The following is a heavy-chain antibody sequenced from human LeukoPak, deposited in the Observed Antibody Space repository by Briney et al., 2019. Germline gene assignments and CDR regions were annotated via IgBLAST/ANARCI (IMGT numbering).Heavy chain of an antibody. D-gene: IGHD6-13*01. CDR3: AKDPYSNKDAFDI. Sequence: PGGSLRLSCAASGFTFSSYSMNWVRQAPGKGLEWVSGISASGGNTYHADSVKGRFIISRDNSKNTLYLQMNSLRAEDTAVYYCAKDPYSNKDAFDIWGQGTMVTVSS. CDR2: ISASGGNT. CDR1: GFTFSSYS. V-gene: IGHV3-23*01. J-gene: IGHJ3*02.